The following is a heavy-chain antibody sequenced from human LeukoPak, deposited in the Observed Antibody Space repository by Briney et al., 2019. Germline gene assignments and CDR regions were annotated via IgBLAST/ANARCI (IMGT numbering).Heavy chain of an antibody. V-gene: IGHV4-4*02. D-gene: IGHD2-2*01. Sequence: PSGTLSLTCTVSSDSIFTSNWWSWVRQPPGKGLEWIGQIFHSGSTSYSPSLKSRVTTSMDKSKNQISLRLTSVTAADTAVYYCARSPTKRVPEDYWGQGTLVTVSS. CDR1: SDSIFTSNW. CDR3: ARSPTKRVPEDY. J-gene: IGHJ4*02. CDR2: IFHSGST.